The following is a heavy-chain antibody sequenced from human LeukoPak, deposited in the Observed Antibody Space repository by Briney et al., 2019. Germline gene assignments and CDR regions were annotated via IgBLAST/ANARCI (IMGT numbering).Heavy chain of an antibody. V-gene: IGHV1-2*02. Sequence: ASVKVSCKASGYTFTAYYIHWVRQAPGQRLEWLGWINPNSGGPNYAQKFRGRVTMTRDTSISTVYMDRSRLTSDDTAVYYCARDRYSSSWYGMDVWGQGTTVTVSS. D-gene: IGHD6-13*01. CDR2: INPNSGGP. J-gene: IGHJ6*02. CDR3: ARDRYSSSWYGMDV. CDR1: GYTFTAYY.